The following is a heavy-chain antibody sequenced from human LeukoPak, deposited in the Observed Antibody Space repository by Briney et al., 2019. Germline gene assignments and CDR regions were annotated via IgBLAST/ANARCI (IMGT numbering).Heavy chain of an antibody. CDR3: ARCITTVRGVIPPDY. V-gene: IGHV3-21*01. CDR2: ISSSGSYI. D-gene: IGHD3-10*01. CDR1: GFTFSSYE. Sequence: PGGSLRLSCAASGFTFSSYEMNWVRQAPGKGLEWVSSISSSGSYIYYADSVKGRFTISRDNAKNSLYLQMNSLRAEDTAVYYCARCITTVRGVIPPDYWGQGTLVTVSS. J-gene: IGHJ4*02.